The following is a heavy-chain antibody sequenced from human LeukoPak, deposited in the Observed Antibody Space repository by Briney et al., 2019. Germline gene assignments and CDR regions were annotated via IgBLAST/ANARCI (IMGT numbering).Heavy chain of an antibody. CDR2: INHSGST. D-gene: IGHD5-18*01. Sequence: SETLSLTCAVYGGSFSGYYWSWIRQPPGKGLEWIGEINHSGSTNYNPALKRRVTISVDTSKNQFSLKLSSVTAAATAVYYCARGREIQLWTEFDYWGQGTLVTVSS. CDR3: ARGREIQLWTEFDY. V-gene: IGHV4-34*01. CDR1: GGSFSGYY. J-gene: IGHJ4*02.